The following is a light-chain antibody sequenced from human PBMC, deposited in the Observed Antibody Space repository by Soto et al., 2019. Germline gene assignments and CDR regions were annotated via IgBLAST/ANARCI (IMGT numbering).Light chain of an antibody. CDR3: QSYDSSLSGVV. V-gene: IGLV1-40*01. CDR2: GNS. CDR1: SSNIGAGYD. J-gene: IGLJ2*01. Sequence: QSVLTQPPSVSGAPGQRGTISCTGTSSNIGAGYDGTWYQQLPGTAPKLLIYGNSNRPSGVPDRFSGSKSGTSASLAITGRQAEDEADYYCQSYDSSLSGVVFGGGTKLTVL.